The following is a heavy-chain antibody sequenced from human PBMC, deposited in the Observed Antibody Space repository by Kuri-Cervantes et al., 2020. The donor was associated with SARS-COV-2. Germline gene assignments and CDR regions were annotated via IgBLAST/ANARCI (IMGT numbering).Heavy chain of an antibody. CDR3: ARDLGGVPAAIM. V-gene: IGHV1-69*04. J-gene: IGHJ4*02. D-gene: IGHD2-2*02. CDR1: GGTFSSYA. Sequence: SVKVSCKASGGTFSSYAISWVRQAPGQGLEWMGRIIPILGIANYAQKFQGRVTITADKSTSTAYMELSSLRSEDTAVYYCARDLGGVPAAIMWGQGTRVTVSS. CDR2: IIPILGIA.